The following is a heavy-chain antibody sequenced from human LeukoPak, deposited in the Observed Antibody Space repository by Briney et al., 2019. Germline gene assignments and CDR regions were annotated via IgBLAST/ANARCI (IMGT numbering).Heavy chain of an antibody. CDR3: ARGSLGYSSSSDY. CDR1: GGSFSGYY. CDR2: INHSGST. D-gene: IGHD6-6*01. Sequence: PSETLSLTCAVYGGSFSGYYWSWIRQPPGKGLEWIGEINHSGSTNYNPSLKSRVTISVDTSKNQFSLKLSSVTAADTAVYYCARGSLGYSSSSDYWGQGTLVTVSS. V-gene: IGHV4-34*01. J-gene: IGHJ4*02.